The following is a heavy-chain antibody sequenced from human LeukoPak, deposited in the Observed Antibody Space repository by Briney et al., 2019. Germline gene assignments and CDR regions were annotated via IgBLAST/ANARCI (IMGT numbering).Heavy chain of an antibody. CDR1: GGSISSRSYY. V-gene: IGHV4-39*01. CDR3: AVAAVDDAFDI. CDR2: TYNSGST. Sequence: SETLSLTCTVSGGSISSRSYYWGWIRQPPGKGLEWIGCTYNSGSTYYNPSLKSRVTISVDASKNQCSLKLSSVTAADTAVYYCAVAAVDDAFDIWGQGTMVTVSS. D-gene: IGHD6-19*01. J-gene: IGHJ3*02.